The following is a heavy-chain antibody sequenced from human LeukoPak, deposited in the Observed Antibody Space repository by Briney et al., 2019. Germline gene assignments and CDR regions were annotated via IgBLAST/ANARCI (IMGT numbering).Heavy chain of an antibody. D-gene: IGHD1-26*01. CDR3: AKDRSGSYSQGLDY. Sequence: GGSLRLSCAASGFTFSSYGTHWVRQAPGKGLEWVAFIRYDGSNKYYADSVKGRFTISRDNSKNTLYLQMNSLRAEDTAVYYCAKDRSGSYSQGLDYWGQGTLVTVSS. CDR2: IRYDGSNK. J-gene: IGHJ4*02. CDR1: GFTFSSYG. V-gene: IGHV3-30*02.